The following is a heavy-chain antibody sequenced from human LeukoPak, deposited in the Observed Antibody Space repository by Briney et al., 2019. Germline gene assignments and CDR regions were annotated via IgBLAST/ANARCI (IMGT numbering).Heavy chain of an antibody. D-gene: IGHD3-22*01. J-gene: IGHJ4*02. CDR2: INPNSGGT. V-gene: IGHV1-2*02. CDR1: GYTFTRYY. CDR3: ARAGYYYDSSGHPFDY. Sequence: ASVTVSCKASGYTFTRYYMHWVRQAPGQGLEWMGWINPNSGGTNYAQKFQGRVTMTRDTSISTAYMELSRLRSDDTAVYYCARAGYYYDSSGHPFDYWGQGTLVTVSS.